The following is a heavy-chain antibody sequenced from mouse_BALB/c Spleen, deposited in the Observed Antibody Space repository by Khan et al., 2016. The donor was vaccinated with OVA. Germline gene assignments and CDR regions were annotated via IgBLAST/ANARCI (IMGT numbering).Heavy chain of an antibody. Sequence: EVELVESGGDLVQPGGSRKLSCAASGFTFSSYGMHWVRQAPEKGLEWVAYISGDSNTIYYADTVKGRFTISSDNPRNTLFLQMTSLMSEDTAMYYCATSYFYGYYFDYWGPGTTLTVSS. CDR3: ATSYFYGYYFDY. CDR2: ISGDSNTI. V-gene: IGHV5-17*02. D-gene: IGHD1-1*01. J-gene: IGHJ2*01. CDR1: GFTFSSYG.